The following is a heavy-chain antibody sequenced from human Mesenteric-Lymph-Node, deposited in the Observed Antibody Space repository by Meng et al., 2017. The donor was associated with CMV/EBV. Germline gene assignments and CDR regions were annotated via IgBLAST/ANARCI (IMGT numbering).Heavy chain of an antibody. D-gene: IGHD6-13*01. J-gene: IGHJ4*02. V-gene: IGHV2-5*02. CDR2: IYWDDDK. Sequence: QITLKESGPTLVKPTQTLTLTCTFSGFSLSTSGVGVCWIRQPPGKALEWLALIYWDDDKRYSPSLKSRLTITKDTSKNQVVLTMTNMDPVDTATYYCAHSSGIAAAGPFYFDYWGQGTLVTVSS. CDR1: GFSLSTSGVG. CDR3: AHSSGIAAAGPFYFDY.